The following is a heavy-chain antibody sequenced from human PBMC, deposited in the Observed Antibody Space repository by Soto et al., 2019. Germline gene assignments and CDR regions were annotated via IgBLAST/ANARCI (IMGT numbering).Heavy chain of an antibody. Sequence: GSLRLSCTVSGFAFNNYGINWVRQAPGKWLEWVSSISKSDYTYYSDSVKGRFAISRDNAKSSVSLQMNTLRVEDTAVYYCAREDSIIIPAVLEFWGQGNMVSVSS. V-gene: IGHV3-21*01. J-gene: IGHJ4*02. CDR3: AREDSIIIPAVLEF. CDR2: ISKSDYT. D-gene: IGHD2-2*01. CDR1: GFAFNNYG.